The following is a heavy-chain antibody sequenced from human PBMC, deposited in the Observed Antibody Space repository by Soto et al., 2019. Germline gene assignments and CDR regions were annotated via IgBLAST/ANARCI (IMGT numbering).Heavy chain of an antibody. CDR3: ARDWSRYYDNSGLIWFY. CDR2: ISAYNGDT. CDR1: GYTFRGTG. Sequence: ASVKVSCKASGYTFRGTGISWVGQPPGQGLEWVGWISAYNGDTHYAPKFQDRITLTTETSTDTAYMELRSLRLDDTAVYYCARDWSRYYDNSGLIWFYWGQGSLVTVSS. J-gene: IGHJ4*02. V-gene: IGHV1-18*04. D-gene: IGHD3-22*01.